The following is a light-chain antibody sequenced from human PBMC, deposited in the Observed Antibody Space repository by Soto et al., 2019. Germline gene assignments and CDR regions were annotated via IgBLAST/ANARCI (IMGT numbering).Light chain of an antibody. CDR2: VDSDGSH. CDR1: SGHTSYA. CDR3: QVWDSSSDHPV. J-gene: IGLJ2*01. V-gene: IGLV4-69*01. Sequence: QLVLTQSPSASASLGASVRLTCTLSSGHTSYAIAWHQQQPDKGPRFLMKVDSDGSHTKGDGIPDRFSGSSSGSERYLTISSLQSEDEADYYCQVWDSSSDHPVFGGGTKVTVL.